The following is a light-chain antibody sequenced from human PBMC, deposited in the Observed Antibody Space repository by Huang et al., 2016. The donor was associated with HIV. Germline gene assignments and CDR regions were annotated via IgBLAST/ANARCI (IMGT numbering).Light chain of an antibody. J-gene: IGKJ2*01. CDR3: QQYYTYPHS. Sequence: AIRMTQSPSSLSASTGDRVTITCRASQGISSYLAWYQQKPGKAPKLLLYAASTLQSGVPSRFSGSGFGTRFTLTLRSLQSEDLASYHCQQYYTYPHSFGQGTKLEI. CDR1: QGISSY. CDR2: AAS. V-gene: IGKV1-8*01.